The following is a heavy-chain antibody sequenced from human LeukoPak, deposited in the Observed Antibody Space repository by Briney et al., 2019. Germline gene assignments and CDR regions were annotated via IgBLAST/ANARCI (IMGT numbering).Heavy chain of an antibody. V-gene: IGHV3-30*02. Sequence: GGSLRLSCAASGVTFSSYGMHWVRQAPGKGLERVAFIRYDGSNKYYADSVKGRFTISRDNAKNSLYLQMNSLRAEDTAVYYCARLTGDHGYWGQGTLVTVSS. J-gene: IGHJ4*02. CDR3: ARLTGDHGY. CDR2: IRYDGSNK. D-gene: IGHD7-27*01. CDR1: GVTFSSYG.